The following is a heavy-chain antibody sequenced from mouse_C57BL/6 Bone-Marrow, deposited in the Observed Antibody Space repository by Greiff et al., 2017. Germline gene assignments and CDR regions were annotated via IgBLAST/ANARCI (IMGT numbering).Heavy chain of an antibody. J-gene: IGHJ2*01. CDR3: ARGIYYYGPYYFDY. CDR1: GYSFTGYY. Sequence: EVQLQQSGPELVKPGASVKISCKASGYSFTGYYMNWVKQSPEKSLEWIGEINPSTGGTTYNQKFKAKATLTVDKSSSTAYMQLKSLTSEDSAVYYCARGIYYYGPYYFDYWGQGTTLTVSS. V-gene: IGHV1-42*01. CDR2: INPSTGGT. D-gene: IGHD1-1*01.